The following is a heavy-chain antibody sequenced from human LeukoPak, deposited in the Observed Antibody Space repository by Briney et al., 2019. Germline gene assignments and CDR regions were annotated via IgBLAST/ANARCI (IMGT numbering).Heavy chain of an antibody. CDR3: ARDGTYYYDSSGCPFDY. D-gene: IGHD3-22*01. CDR1: GYTFTSYG. CDR2: ISAYNGNT. Sequence: ASVKVSCKASGYTFTSYGISWVRQAPGQGLEWMGWISAYNGNTNYAQKLQGRVTMTTDTSTSTAYMELRSLRSDDTAVYYCARDGTYYYDSSGCPFDYWGQGTLVTVSS. J-gene: IGHJ4*02. V-gene: IGHV1-18*01.